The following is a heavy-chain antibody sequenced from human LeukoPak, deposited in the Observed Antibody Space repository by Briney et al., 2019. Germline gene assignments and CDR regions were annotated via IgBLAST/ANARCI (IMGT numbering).Heavy chain of an antibody. CDR2: IYTSGST. J-gene: IGHJ4*02. CDR3: ARSGGRMAWGSYGDYVC. Sequence: PPETLSLTCTVSGGSISSGSYYWSWIRQPAGKGLEWIGRIYTSGSTNYNPSLKSRVTISVDTSKNQFSLKLSSVTAADTAVYYCARSGGRMAWGSYGDYVCWGQGTLVTVSS. D-gene: IGHD4-17*01. CDR1: GGSISSGSYY. V-gene: IGHV4-61*02.